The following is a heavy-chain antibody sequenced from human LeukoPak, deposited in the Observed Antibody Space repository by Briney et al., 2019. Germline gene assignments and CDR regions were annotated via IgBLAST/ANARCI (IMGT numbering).Heavy chain of an antibody. V-gene: IGHV3-23*01. J-gene: IGHJ6*03. CDR1: GFTFSSYD. CDR3: AKDLSGSSIERGYMDV. CDR2: ISGRGSST. D-gene: IGHD1-26*01. Sequence: GGSLRLSCAASGFTFSSYDMSWVRQAPGKGLEWVSGISGRGSSTYYADSVKGRFTISRDNSKNTLYLQMNSLRAEDTAIYYCAKDLSGSSIERGYMDVWGKGTTVTVSS.